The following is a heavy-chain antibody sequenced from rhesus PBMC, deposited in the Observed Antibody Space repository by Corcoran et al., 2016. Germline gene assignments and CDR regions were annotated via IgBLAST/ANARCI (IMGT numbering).Heavy chain of an antibody. CDR2: ISYSGST. D-gene: IGHD6-25*01. CDR1: GYSISSGYG. V-gene: IGHV4-122*02. J-gene: IGHJ4*01. Sequence: QLQLQESGPGLVKPSETLSLTCAVSGYSISSGYGWSWIRQPPGKGLEWIWYISYSGSTSYNPSLNSRVTISRDTSKNQFSLKLSSVTAADTAVYYCARDWERQPFDYWGQGVLVTVSS. CDR3: ARDWERQPFDY.